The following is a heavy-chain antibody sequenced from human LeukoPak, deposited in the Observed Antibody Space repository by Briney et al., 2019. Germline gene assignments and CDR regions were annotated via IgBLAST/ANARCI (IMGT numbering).Heavy chain of an antibody. CDR3: ARETIAVFGDAFDI. CDR2: IGGNNI. J-gene: IGHJ3*02. V-gene: IGHV3-48*03. Sequence: PGGSLRLSCAASEFTLSSYEMNWVRQAPGKGLEWLLYIGGNNIYYADSVKGGFTISRDNAKNSLYLQMNSLRAEDTAVYYWARETIAVFGDAFDIWGQGTMVTVSS. CDR1: EFTLSSYE. D-gene: IGHD6-19*01.